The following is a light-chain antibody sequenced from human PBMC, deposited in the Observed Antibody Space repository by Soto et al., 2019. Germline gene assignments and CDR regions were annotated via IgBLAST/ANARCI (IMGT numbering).Light chain of an antibody. J-gene: IGLJ3*02. CDR1: SSNIGRNT. Sequence: QSVLTQPPSASGTPGQRVTISCSGSSSNIGRNTVKWYRQLPGTAPKLLIGSSDQRPSGVPDRFSGSQSGTSASLAISGLQSEDEADYICAACDDSLNAGAFGGGTKVTVL. CDR3: AACDDSLNAGA. V-gene: IGLV1-44*01. CDR2: SSD.